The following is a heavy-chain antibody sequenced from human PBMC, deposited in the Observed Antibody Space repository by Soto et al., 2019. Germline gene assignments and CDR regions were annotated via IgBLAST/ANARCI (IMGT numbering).Heavy chain of an antibody. CDR1: GFTVSSNY. Sequence: PGGSLRLSCAASGFTVSSNYMSWVRQGPGKGRGVVSVIYSGGSTYYADSVKGRLTISRDNSKNTLYLQMNSLRAEDTAVYYCASMVRGVIWEDVWGQGTTVTVSS. CDR3: ASMVRGVIWEDV. J-gene: IGHJ6*02. CDR2: IYSGGST. V-gene: IGHV3-53*01. D-gene: IGHD3-10*01.